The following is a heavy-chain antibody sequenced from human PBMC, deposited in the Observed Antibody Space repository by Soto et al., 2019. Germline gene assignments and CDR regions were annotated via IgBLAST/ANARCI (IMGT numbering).Heavy chain of an antibody. Sequence: QVQLQESGPGLVKPSQTLSLTCTVSGGSISSGGYYWSWIRQHPGKGLEWIGYIYYSGSTYYNPSLKRRVTISVDSSKTPFSLKLSSVTAADTSVYYCAREANGVLWFVELLHGGAFDIWGQGTMVTVSS. D-gene: IGHD3-10*01. CDR3: AREANGVLWFVELLHGGAFDI. CDR1: GGSISSGGYY. J-gene: IGHJ3*02. CDR2: IYYSGST. V-gene: IGHV4-31*03.